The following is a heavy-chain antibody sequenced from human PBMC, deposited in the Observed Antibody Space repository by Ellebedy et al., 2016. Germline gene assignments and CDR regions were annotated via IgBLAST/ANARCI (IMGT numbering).Heavy chain of an antibody. J-gene: IGHJ4*02. Sequence: GSLRLXXTVSGGSISSGDYYWSWIRQPPGKGLEWIEYIYYSGSTNYNPSLKSRVTISVDTSKNQFSLKLSSVTAADTAVYYCARSSLWELLVDYWGQGTLVTVSS. CDR1: GGSISSGDYY. D-gene: IGHD1-26*01. CDR2: IYYSGST. CDR3: ARSSLWELLVDY. V-gene: IGHV4-61*08.